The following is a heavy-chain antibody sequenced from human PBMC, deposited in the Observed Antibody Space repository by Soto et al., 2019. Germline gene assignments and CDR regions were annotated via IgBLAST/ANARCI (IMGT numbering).Heavy chain of an antibody. Sequence: QVQLVQSGAEVKKPGSSVKVSCKASGRPFSSYAISWVRQAPGQGLEWMGGIIPIFGTANYAQKFQGRVTSTGDESTSTSYMELSRLRSEDTAVYYCARTGRGITIFGVVPLGFEAWGQGSLVTASS. CDR3: ARTGRGITIFGVVPLGFEA. V-gene: IGHV1-69*01. J-gene: IGHJ5*02. CDR1: GRPFSSYA. CDR2: IIPIFGTA. D-gene: IGHD3-3*01.